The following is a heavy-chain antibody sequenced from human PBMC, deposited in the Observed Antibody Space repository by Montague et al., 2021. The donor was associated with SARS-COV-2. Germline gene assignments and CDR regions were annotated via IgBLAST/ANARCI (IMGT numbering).Heavy chain of an antibody. D-gene: IGHD3-10*01. J-gene: IGHJ4*02. Sequence: PALVTPTQTLTLICIFSGFGLSTSGMCVSWIRQPPGKALEWHALXGWXYDKYYSTSLKTRLTISKDTSKNPVVLTMTNMDPVDTATYYCARGVRGVTDFDYWGQGTLVTVSS. V-gene: IGHV2-70*01. CDR2: XGWXYDK. CDR1: GFGLSTSGMC. CDR3: ARGVRGVTDFDY.